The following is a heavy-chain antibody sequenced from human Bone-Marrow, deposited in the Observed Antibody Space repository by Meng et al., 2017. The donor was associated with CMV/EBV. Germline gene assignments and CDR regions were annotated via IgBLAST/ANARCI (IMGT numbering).Heavy chain of an antibody. CDR2: INHSGST. V-gene: IGHV4-34*01. J-gene: IGHJ3*02. D-gene: IGHD2-2*01. CDR3: ARDCSSTSCYVAFDI. CDR1: GGSFSGYY. Sequence: GSLRLSCAVYGGSFSGYYWSWIRQPPGKGLEWIGEINHSGSTNYNPSLKSRVTISVDTSKNQFSLKLSSVTAADTAMYYCARDCSSTSCYVAFDIWGQGTMVTVSS.